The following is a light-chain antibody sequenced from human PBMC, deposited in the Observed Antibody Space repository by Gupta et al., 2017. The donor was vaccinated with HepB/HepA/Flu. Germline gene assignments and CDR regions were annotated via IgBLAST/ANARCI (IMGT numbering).Light chain of an antibody. Sequence: DVVMTPSPASLPVSLVVGAPINCRSSHSVLYSSNNKNYLAWCQQKPGQPPKLLIYWAATRESGVPDRCSGSGSGTDFTLTISSLQDEDVAVYYCQQYYNTPCTFGGGTKVEIK. V-gene: IGKV4-1*01. CDR1: HSVLYSSNNKNY. CDR3: QQYYNTPCT. J-gene: IGKJ4*01. CDR2: WAA.